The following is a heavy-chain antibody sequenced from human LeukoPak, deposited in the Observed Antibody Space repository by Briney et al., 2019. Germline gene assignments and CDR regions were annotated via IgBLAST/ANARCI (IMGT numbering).Heavy chain of an antibody. Sequence: GGSLRLSCAEPGISYSSFGMHWLRQAPGKGLEWVAFIWYDGSNKYYADSVKGRFTISRDNSKNTLYLQMNSLRAGDTAVYYCARDSRVTAAPFDPWGRGTLVTVSS. CDR3: ARDSRVTAAPFDP. J-gene: IGHJ5*02. V-gene: IGHV3-33*01. D-gene: IGHD1-14*01. CDR1: GISYSSFG. CDR2: IWYDGSNK.